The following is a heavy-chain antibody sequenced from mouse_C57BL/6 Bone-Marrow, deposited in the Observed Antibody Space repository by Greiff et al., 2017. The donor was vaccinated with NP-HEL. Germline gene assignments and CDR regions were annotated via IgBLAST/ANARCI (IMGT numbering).Heavy chain of an antibody. CDR3: AIGVIYYYGSGYFDV. J-gene: IGHJ1*03. CDR2: IHPSDSDT. D-gene: IGHD1-1*01. Sequence: QVHVKQPGAELVKPGASVKVSCKASGYTFTSYWMHWVKQRPGQGLEWIGRIHPSDSDTNYNQKFKGKATLTVDKSSSTAYMQLSSLTSEDSAVYYCAIGVIYYYGSGYFDVWGTGTTVTVSS. V-gene: IGHV1-74*01. CDR1: GYTFTSYW.